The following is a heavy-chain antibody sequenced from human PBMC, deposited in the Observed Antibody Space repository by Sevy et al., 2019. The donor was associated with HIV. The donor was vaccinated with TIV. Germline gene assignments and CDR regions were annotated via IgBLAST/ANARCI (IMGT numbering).Heavy chain of an antibody. CDR1: GGSFSGYY. Sequence: SETLSLTCAVFGGSFSGYYWSFIRQPPGKGLEWIGEINHSGNTNYNPSLKSRITISVDTSKNQVSLTLRYVTAADQAVYYCARGPAARDFWSGYSHRWFDPWGQGTLVTVSS. D-gene: IGHD3-3*01. J-gene: IGHJ5*02. V-gene: IGHV4-34*01. CDR3: ARGPAARDFWSGYSHRWFDP. CDR2: INHSGNT.